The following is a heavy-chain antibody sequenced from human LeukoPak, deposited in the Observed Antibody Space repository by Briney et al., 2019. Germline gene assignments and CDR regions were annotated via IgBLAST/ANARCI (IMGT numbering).Heavy chain of an antibody. Sequence: SETLSLTCAVYGGSFSGYYWSWIRQPPGKGLEWIGEINHSGSTNYNPSLKSRVTISVDTSKNQFSLQLSSVTPEDTGVYYCARGPSLVGYYYMDVWGKGTTVTVSS. D-gene: IGHD6-13*01. J-gene: IGHJ6*03. V-gene: IGHV4-34*01. CDR1: GGSFSGYY. CDR2: INHSGST. CDR3: ARGPSLVGYYYMDV.